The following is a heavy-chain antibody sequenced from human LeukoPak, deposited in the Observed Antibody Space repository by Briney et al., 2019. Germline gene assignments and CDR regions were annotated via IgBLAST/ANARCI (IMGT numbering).Heavy chain of an antibody. D-gene: IGHD4-17*01. V-gene: IGHV3-11*01. CDR2: ITSSGTTR. J-gene: IGHJ4*02. CDR1: GFTLSDHY. CDR3: ARDPDYGDPY. Sequence: GGSLRLSCIVSGFTLSDHYMSWFRHSPGRGLEWISWITSSGTTRDYADSVKGRFTISRGNAKNSVYLQMSNLRADDTAVYYCARDPDYGDPYWGQGTLVTVSS.